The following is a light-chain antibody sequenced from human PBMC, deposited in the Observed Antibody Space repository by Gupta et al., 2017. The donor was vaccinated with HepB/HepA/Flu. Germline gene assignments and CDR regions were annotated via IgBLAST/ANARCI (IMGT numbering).Light chain of an antibody. V-gene: IGLV1-44*01. CDR3: ASWDDSLKGWV. Sequence: QSVLTQPPSASGTPGQRLTISCSGSSSNIGSYTVNWYQLLPGTAPKVLIYTTNQRPSGVPDRFSGSKSGTSASLAISGLQSEDEADYYCASWDDSLKGWVFGGGTKLTVL. CDR2: TTN. CDR1: SSNIGSYT. J-gene: IGLJ3*02.